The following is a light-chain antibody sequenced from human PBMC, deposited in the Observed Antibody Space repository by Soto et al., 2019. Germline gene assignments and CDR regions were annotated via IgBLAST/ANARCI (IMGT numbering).Light chain of an antibody. CDR1: QSVSSN. Sequence: EIVMTQSPVTLSVSPGERVTLSCRASQSVSSNLAWYQQKPGQAPSLISYGAFTRATGIPARFSGTGSGTDFTLTISSLKSEDFELYYCQQYNDWPLTFGQGTKVDIK. V-gene: IGKV3-15*01. J-gene: IGKJ1*01. CDR3: QQYNDWPLT. CDR2: GAF.